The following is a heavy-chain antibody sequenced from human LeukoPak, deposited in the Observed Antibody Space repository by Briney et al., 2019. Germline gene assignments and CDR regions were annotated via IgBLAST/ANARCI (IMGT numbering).Heavy chain of an antibody. V-gene: IGHV4-39*02. CDR2: IYYTGST. D-gene: IGHD3-10*01. CDR3: ARDSGGWFGETILDAFDI. J-gene: IGHJ3*02. CDR1: GGSVSSSRYY. Sequence: PSETLSLTCPVSGGSVSSSRYYWGWIRQPPGKGLEWIGSIYYTGSTYYKPSLKSRVTISVDASKNQISLKLSSVTAADTAVYYCARDSGGWFGETILDAFDIWGQGTMVTVSS.